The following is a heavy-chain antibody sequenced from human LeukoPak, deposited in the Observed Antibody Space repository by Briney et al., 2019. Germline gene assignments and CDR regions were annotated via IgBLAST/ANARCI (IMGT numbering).Heavy chain of an antibody. V-gene: IGHV3-21*01. J-gene: IGHJ4*02. D-gene: IGHD4-11*01. Sequence: GGSLRLSCAASGFTFRSYYMNWVRQAPGKGLEWVSSISSSSYIYYADSVKGRFTISRDNAKNSLYLQMNSLRAEDTAVYYCARSSDYKDYWGQGTLVTVSS. CDR2: ISSSSYI. CDR1: GFTFRSYY. CDR3: ARSSDYKDY.